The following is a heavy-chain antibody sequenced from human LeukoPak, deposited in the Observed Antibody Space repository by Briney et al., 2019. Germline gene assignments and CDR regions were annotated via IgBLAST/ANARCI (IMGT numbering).Heavy chain of an antibody. CDR3: ASSNFDY. J-gene: IGHJ4*02. CDR2: IYYSGST. V-gene: IGHV4-39*07. CDR1: GGSISSSSYY. Sequence: SETLSLTCTVSGGSISSSSYYWGWIRQPPGKGLEWIGSIYYSGSTYYNPSLESRVTISVDTSKNQFSLKLSSVTAADTAVYYCASSNFDYWGQGTLVTVSS.